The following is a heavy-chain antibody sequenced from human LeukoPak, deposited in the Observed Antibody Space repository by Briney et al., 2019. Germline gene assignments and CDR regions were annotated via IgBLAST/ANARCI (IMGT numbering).Heavy chain of an antibody. CDR2: ISYDGSNK. CDR1: GFTFSSYS. V-gene: IGHV3-30*04. D-gene: IGHD2-15*01. Sequence: PGGSLRLSCAASGFTFSSYSMHWVRQAPGKGLEWVAVISYDGSNKYYADSVKGRFTISRDNYKNTLYLQMNSLRVEDTAVYYCASSRAVASYMDVWDKGTTVTVSS. CDR3: ASSRAVASYMDV. J-gene: IGHJ6*03.